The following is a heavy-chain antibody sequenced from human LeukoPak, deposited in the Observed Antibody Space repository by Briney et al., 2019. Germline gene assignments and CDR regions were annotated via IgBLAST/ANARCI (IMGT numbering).Heavy chain of an antibody. Sequence: ASVKVSCKASGYTFTTYGISWVRQPPGKGLEWMGWISAYNGNTNYAQKLQGRVTMTTDTSTSTAYMELRSLRSDDTAVYYCARVKYYDSSGSDYWGQGTLVTVSS. CDR2: ISAYNGNT. CDR1: GYTFTTYG. V-gene: IGHV1-18*01. J-gene: IGHJ4*02. CDR3: ARVKYYDSSGSDY. D-gene: IGHD3-22*01.